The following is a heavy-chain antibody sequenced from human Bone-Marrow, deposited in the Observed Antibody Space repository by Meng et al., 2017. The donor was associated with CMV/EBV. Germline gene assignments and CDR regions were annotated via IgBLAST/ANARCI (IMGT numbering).Heavy chain of an antibody. D-gene: IGHD1-26*01. CDR2: INWNGGST. CDR3: ARKLGGSYCTIWFDP. Sequence: GGSLRLSCAASGFTFDDYGMSWVRQVPGKGLEWVSGINWNGGSTGYADSVKGRSTISRDNAKNSLSLQMDSLRAEDTALYHCARKLGGSYCTIWFDPWGQGTLVSVSS. CDR1: GFTFDDYG. V-gene: IGHV3-20*01. J-gene: IGHJ5*02.